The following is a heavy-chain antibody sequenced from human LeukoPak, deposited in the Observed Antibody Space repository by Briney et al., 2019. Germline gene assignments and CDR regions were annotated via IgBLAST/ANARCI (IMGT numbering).Heavy chain of an antibody. J-gene: IGHJ3*02. CDR3: ARDDVWANAFDI. CDR1: GYSISSGYY. V-gene: IGHV4-38-2*02. CDR2: IYHSGST. D-gene: IGHD5/OR15-5a*01. Sequence: SETLSLTCTVSGYSISSGYYWGWIRQPPGKGLEWIGSIYHSGSTYYNPSLKSRVTISVDTSKNQFSLKLSSVTAADTAVYYCARDDVWANAFDIWGQGTMVTVSS.